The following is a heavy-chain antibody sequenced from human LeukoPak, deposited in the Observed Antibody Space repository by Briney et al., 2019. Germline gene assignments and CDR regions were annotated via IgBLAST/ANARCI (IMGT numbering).Heavy chain of an antibody. CDR1: GDSISSGIHY. D-gene: IGHD3-10*01. J-gene: IGHJ4*02. Sequence: PSETLSLTCTVSGDSISSGIHYWNWLRQPAGKGLEWIGCIYTSGSTYYKPFLKSGITISQDTSKNQSSLKLSSVTAADTAVYYCARRAQYLYYGSGSYYNPQFDYWGQGTLVTVSS. CDR2: IYTSGST. V-gene: IGHV4-61*02. CDR3: ARRAQYLYYGSGSYYNPQFDY.